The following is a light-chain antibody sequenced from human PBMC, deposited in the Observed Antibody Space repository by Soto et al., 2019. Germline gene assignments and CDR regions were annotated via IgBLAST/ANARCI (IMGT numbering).Light chain of an antibody. J-gene: IGLJ1*01. CDR1: SSDVGAYNY. V-gene: IGLV2-8*01. CDR2: EVN. CDR3: TSYAGGNNV. Sequence: QSALTQPASASGSTGQSVTISCSGTSSDVGAYNYVSWYQQHPGKVPKLMVYEVNKRPSGVPDRFSGSKSGNTASLTVSGLQAEDEADYYCTSYAGGNNVFGTGTKLTVL.